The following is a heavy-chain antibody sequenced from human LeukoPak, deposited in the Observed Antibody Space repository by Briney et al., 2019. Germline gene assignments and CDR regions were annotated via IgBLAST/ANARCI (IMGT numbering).Heavy chain of an antibody. J-gene: IGHJ4*02. CDR2: IYHSGST. Sequence: SETLSLTCAVSGYSISSGYYWGWIRQPPGKGLEWMGSIYHSGSTYYNPSLKSRVTISVDTSKNQFSLKLSSVTAADTAVYYCARGKRAAAGTDYWGQGTLVTVSS. D-gene: IGHD6-13*01. V-gene: IGHV4-38-2*01. CDR3: ARGKRAAAGTDY. CDR1: GYSISSGYY.